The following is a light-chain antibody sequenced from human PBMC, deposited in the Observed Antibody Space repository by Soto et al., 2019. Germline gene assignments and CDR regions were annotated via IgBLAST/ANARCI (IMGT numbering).Light chain of an antibody. CDR2: DVS. J-gene: IGKJ5*01. CDR1: QDIRGA. V-gene: IGKV1-13*02. Sequence: IQVTQSPSSLSASVGDRVTITCRASQDIRGALAWYQQKPGKAPKLLVYDVSTLESGVPSRFSGSGSGTEFTLTITSLQPEDFGTYYCQQFNSYPITFGHGTRLEIK. CDR3: QQFNSYPIT.